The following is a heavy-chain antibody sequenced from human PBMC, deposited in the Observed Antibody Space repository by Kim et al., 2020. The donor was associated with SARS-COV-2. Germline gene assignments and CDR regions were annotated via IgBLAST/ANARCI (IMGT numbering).Heavy chain of an antibody. CDR2: IYHSGST. Sequence: SETLSLTCAVSGGSISSSNWWSWVRQPPGKGLEWIGEIYHSGSTNYNPSLKSRVTISVDKSKNQFSLKLSSVTAADTAVYYCARDRPPKVVVVTDYYYGMDVWGQGTTVTVSS. CDR1: GGSISSSNW. D-gene: IGHD3-22*01. CDR3: ARDRPPKVVVVTDYYYGMDV. J-gene: IGHJ6*02. V-gene: IGHV4-4*02.